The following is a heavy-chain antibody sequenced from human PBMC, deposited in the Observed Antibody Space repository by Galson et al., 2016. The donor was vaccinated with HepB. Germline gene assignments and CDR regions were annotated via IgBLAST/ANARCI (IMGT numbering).Heavy chain of an antibody. J-gene: IGHJ4*02. V-gene: IGHV3-74*01. D-gene: IGHD6-19*01. CDR3: ARLSLVSAGTVDY. CDR1: GITFSRYW. CDR2: IKNDGTTT. Sequence: ASGITFSRYWMHWVRQAPGKGLVWVSHIKNDGTTTNYADSVRGRFIISRDNAKNTLYLQMNSLRAEDTAVYYCARLSLVSAGTVDYWGQGTLVVVSS.